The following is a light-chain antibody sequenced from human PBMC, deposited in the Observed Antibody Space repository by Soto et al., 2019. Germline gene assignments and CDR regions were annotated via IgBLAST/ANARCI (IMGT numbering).Light chain of an antibody. J-gene: IGLJ1*01. CDR3: ETWDTNTRV. CDR1: SGHSTYI. V-gene: IGLV4-60*02. CDR2: LEGSGSY. Sequence: QTVVAQSSSASASLGSSVRLTCTLSSGHSTYIIAWHQQQPGKAPRYLMNLEGSGSYNKGSGVPDRFSGSSSGADRYLTISNLQFEDEADYYCETWDTNTRVFGTGTKLTVL.